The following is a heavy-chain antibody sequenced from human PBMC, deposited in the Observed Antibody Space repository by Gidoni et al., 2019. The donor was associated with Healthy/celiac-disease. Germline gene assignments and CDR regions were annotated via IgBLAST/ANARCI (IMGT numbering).Heavy chain of an antibody. CDR3: ARKEQWLENAGTLQRPYFDY. Sequence: QFAFMESVLVLVEPTETPTLTCTVSGISLTIARMGVTWIRQPPGKALEWLGHIFSNDENSYSTYLNSRLSISKDTTNSQEVLTMTNMDTLNTATYYCARKEQWLENAGTLQRPYFDYWGQGTLVTVSS. CDR2: IFSNDEN. D-gene: IGHD6-19*01. J-gene: IGHJ4*02. V-gene: IGHV2-26*01. CDR1: GISLTIARMG.